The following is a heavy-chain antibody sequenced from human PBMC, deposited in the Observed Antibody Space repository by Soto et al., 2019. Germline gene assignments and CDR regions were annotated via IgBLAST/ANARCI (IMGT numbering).Heavy chain of an antibody. Sequence: SETRSLTCTVSGGSISSSSYYWGWIRQPPGKGLEWIGSIYYSGSTYYNPSLKSRVTISVDTSKNQFSLKLSSVTAADTAVYYCARGFWSGYYLWFDPWGQGTLVTVS. CDR3: ARGFWSGYYLWFDP. D-gene: IGHD3-3*01. V-gene: IGHV4-39*01. CDR1: GGSISSSSYY. CDR2: IYYSGST. J-gene: IGHJ5*02.